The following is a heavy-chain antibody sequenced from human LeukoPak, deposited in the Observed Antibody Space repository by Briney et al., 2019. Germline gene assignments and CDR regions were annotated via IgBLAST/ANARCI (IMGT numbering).Heavy chain of an antibody. D-gene: IGHD6-19*01. V-gene: IGHV4-59*01. J-gene: IGHJ5*02. Sequence: SETLSLTCTVSGGSISSYYWSWIRQPPGKGLEWIGYIYYSGSTNYNPSLKSRVTISVDTSKNQFSLKLSSVTAADTAVYYCARLYSSGLFRVDWFDPWGQGTLVTVSS. CDR3: ARLYSSGLFRVDWFDP. CDR2: IYYSGST. CDR1: GGSISSYY.